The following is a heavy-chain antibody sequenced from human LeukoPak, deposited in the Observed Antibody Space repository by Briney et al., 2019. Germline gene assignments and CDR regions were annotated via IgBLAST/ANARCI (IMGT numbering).Heavy chain of an antibody. J-gene: IGHJ4*02. D-gene: IGHD3-9*01. Sequence: GGSLRLSCAASGFTFSTFAMIWVRQPPGKGLEWVSSIFPSGGEIHYADSVRGRFTISRDNSKSTLSLQMNSLRAEDTAVYYCARRLILTGYTYYFDYWGQGTLVTVSS. CDR3: ARRLILTGYTYYFDY. V-gene: IGHV3-23*01. CDR1: GFTFSTFA. CDR2: IFPSGGEI.